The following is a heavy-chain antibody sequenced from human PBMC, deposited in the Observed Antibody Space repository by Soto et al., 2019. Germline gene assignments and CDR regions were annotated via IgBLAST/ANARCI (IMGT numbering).Heavy chain of an antibody. CDR3: AKWSGYGLDV. D-gene: IGHD3-3*01. CDR1: GSSITSYY. V-gene: IGHV4-4*07. J-gene: IGHJ6*02. CDR2: IYTSGST. Sequence: QVQLQESGPGLVKPSETLSLTCTVSGSSITSYYWSWIRQPAGKGLEWIGRIYTSGSTNYNPSLKSRVTMSVDTSKNLVSLRMSSVTAADTAVYYCAKWSGYGLDVWGQGTTVTVSS.